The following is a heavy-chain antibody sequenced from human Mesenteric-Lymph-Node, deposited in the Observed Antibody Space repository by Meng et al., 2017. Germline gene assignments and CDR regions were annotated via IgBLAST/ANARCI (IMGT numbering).Heavy chain of an antibody. CDR2: IKKDGRDK. D-gene: IGHD1-26*01. CDR1: GFTFSNYW. CDR3: ARDLFGSYSYYYYYYGMDV. J-gene: IGHJ6*02. Sequence: GGSLRLSCVASGFTFSNYWMSWVRQAPGKGLEWVANIKKDGRDKYYVDSVKGRFTISRDNAENSLYLQMNSLRAEDTAVYYCARDLFGSYSYYYYYYGMDVWGQGTTVTFSS. V-gene: IGHV3-7*01.